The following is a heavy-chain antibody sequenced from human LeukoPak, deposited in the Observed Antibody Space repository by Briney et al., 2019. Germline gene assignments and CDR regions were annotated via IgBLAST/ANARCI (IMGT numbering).Heavy chain of an antibody. J-gene: IGHJ6*03. CDR1: GFTFESYE. CDR3: ARTGGFGPEYFYSYKDV. D-gene: IGHD2/OR15-2a*01. Sequence: GGSLRLSCVASGFTFESYEMNWVRQAPGKGLEWISFISASGSTIYYADSVRGRFTTSRDNGKNSLYLQMNSLRAEDRGLYFCARTGGFGPEYFYSYKDVRGKGTTVTVSS. V-gene: IGHV3-48*03. CDR2: ISASGSTI.